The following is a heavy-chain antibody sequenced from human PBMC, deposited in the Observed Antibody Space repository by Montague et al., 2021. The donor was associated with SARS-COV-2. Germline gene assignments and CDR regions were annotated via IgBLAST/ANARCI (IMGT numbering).Heavy chain of an antibody. CDR2: IYYSGST. J-gene: IGHJ3*02. D-gene: IGHD3-22*01. Sequence: SETLSLTCTVSGGSISSSSYYWGWIRQPPGKGLEWIGSIYYSGSTYYSPSLKSRVTISVDTSKNQFSLKLSSVTAADTAVYYCARLPTSYYYDSKAAPATPDAFDIWGQGTMVTVSS. CDR1: GGSISSSSYY. CDR3: ARLPTSYYYDSKAAPATPDAFDI. V-gene: IGHV4-39*01.